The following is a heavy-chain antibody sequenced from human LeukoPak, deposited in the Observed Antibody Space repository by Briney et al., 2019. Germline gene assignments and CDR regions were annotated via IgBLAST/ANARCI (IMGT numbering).Heavy chain of an antibody. Sequence: SGTLSLTCAVSGDSISSRNWWSWVRQSPGEGLEWIGEIYISGAANYNPSLKSRVSMSIDKSKNQFSLKLKSVTAADTAVYFCARGGGALDYWGQGTLVTVSS. D-gene: IGHD3-16*01. CDR2: IYISGAA. V-gene: IGHV4-4*02. CDR3: ARGGGALDY. CDR1: GDSISSRNW. J-gene: IGHJ4*02.